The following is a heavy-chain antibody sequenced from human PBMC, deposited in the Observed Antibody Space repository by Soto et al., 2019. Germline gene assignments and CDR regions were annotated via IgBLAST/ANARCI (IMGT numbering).Heavy chain of an antibody. CDR2: IYSDNNT. V-gene: IGHV3-53*01. J-gene: IGHJ6*02. Sequence: GGDLIQPGGSLRLSCAASGFTVSSDSMTWVRQAPGKGLEWISIIYSDNNTDYADSMKGRFSISRDTSKNILYLQMNSLRAEDTAEYYCARHYSAMGVWGQGTTVTVSS. CDR3: ARHYSAMGV. CDR1: GFTVSSDS.